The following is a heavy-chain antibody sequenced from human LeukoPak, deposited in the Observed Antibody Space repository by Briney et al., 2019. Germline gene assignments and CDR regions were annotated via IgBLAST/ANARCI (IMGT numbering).Heavy chain of an antibody. CDR3: AGGYCSSTSCYHYYGMDV. CDR1: GSSFTSYW. V-gene: IGHV5-10-1*01. D-gene: IGHD2-2*01. CDR2: IDPSDSYT. Sequence: GESLQISCKGSGSSFTSYWINWVRQMPGKGLEWMGRIDPSDSYTNYSPSFQGHVTISADKSISTAYLQWSSLKASDTAMYYCAGGYCSSTSCYHYYGMDVWGQGTTVTVSS. J-gene: IGHJ6*02.